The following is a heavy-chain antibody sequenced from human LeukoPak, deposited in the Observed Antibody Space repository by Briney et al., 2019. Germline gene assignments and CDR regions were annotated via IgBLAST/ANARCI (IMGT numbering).Heavy chain of an antibody. J-gene: IGHJ5*02. D-gene: IGHD2-2*01. CDR1: GGSISSYY. Sequence: PSGTLSLTCTVSGGSISSYYWSWIRQPAGKGLEWIGRIYTSGSTNYNPSLKSRVTISLDKSKNQFSLKLSSVTAADTAMYYCARDDCSSTTCPGRWFDPWGQGTLVTVSS. CDR3: ARDDCSSTTCPGRWFDP. V-gene: IGHV4-4*07. CDR2: IYTSGST.